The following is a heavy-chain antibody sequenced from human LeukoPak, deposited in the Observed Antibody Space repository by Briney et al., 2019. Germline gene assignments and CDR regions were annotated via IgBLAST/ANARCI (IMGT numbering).Heavy chain of an antibody. J-gene: IGHJ6*02. Sequence: SETLSLTCAVYGGSFSGYYWSWIRQPPGKGLEWIGEINHSGSTNYNPSLKSRVTISVDTSKNQFSLKLRSVTAADTAVYYCARGVVVPAGGYYYYGMDVWGQGTTVTVSS. CDR2: INHSGST. V-gene: IGHV4-34*01. CDR1: GGSFSGYY. D-gene: IGHD2-2*01. CDR3: ARGVVVPAGGYYYYGMDV.